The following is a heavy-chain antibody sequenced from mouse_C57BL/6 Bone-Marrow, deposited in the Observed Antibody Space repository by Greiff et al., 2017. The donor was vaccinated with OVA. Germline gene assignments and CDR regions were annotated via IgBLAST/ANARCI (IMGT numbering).Heavy chain of an antibody. V-gene: IGHV1-69*01. J-gene: IGHJ2*01. Sequence: VQLQQPGAELVMPGASVKLSCKASGYTFTSYWMHWVKQRPGQGLEWIGEIDPSDSYTNYNQKFKGKSTLTVDKSSSTAYMQLSSLTSDDSAVDYCARGDWDDYFDYWGQGTTLTVSS. CDR1: GYTFTSYW. CDR2: IDPSDSYT. D-gene: IGHD4-1*01. CDR3: ARGDWDDYFDY.